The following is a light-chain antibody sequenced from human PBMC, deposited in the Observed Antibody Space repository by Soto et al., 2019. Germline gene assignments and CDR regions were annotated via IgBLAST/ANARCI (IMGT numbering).Light chain of an antibody. CDR2: DAS. J-gene: IGKJ1*01. CDR1: QTLTSTY. CDR3: HQYDTIVQT. Sequence: EIVLTQSPGTLSLSPGERATLSCRSSQTLTSTYLAWYQQKPGQPPRLLIYDASTRATATPERFSGSGSGTDFTLTISRLEPEDFAVYYCHQYDTIVQTFGQGTKVDIK. V-gene: IGKV3-20*01.